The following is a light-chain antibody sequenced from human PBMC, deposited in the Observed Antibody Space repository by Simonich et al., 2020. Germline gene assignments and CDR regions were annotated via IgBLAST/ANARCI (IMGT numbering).Light chain of an antibody. J-gene: IGLJ2*01. V-gene: IGLV2-23*01. CDR1: SSDVGSYNL. CDR3: CAYAGSSTSVV. Sequence: QSALTQPASVSGSPGQSIPISCTGTSSDVGSYNLVSWYQQHPGKAPKLMIYEGSKRPLGGSNRFSGSKAGNTASLTISGLQAEDEADYYCCAYAGSSTSVVFGGGTKLTVL. CDR2: EGS.